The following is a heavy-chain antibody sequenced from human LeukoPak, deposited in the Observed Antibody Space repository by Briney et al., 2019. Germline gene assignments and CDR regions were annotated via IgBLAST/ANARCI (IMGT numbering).Heavy chain of an antibody. D-gene: IGHD3-22*01. Sequence: GSLRLSCAASGFTFSGYSMNWVRQAPGKGLEWVSSISSSSSYIYYADSVKGRFTISRDNAKNSLYLQMNSLRAEDTAVYYCAGGFYYDDTGYYLDDYWGQGTLVTVSS. J-gene: IGHJ4*02. CDR1: GFTFSGYS. V-gene: IGHV3-21*01. CDR3: AGGFYYDDTGYYLDDY. CDR2: ISSSSSYI.